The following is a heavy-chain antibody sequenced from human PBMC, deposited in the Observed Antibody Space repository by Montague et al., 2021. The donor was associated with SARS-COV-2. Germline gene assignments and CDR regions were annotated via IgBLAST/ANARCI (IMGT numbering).Heavy chain of an antibody. CDR1: GDSMNNYY. CDR3: ARAPIYRSSWYDYFDY. CDR2: INYSGST. J-gene: IGHJ4*02. V-gene: IGHV4-59*01. D-gene: IGHD6-13*01. Sequence: SETLSLTCTVSGDSMNNYYWGWIRQPPGKGLEWVGYINYSGSTHXNPSLQSRVTLSRDTSKNQFSLWLTSVTAADTAMYFCARAPIYRSSWYDYFDYWGQGTLVTVSS.